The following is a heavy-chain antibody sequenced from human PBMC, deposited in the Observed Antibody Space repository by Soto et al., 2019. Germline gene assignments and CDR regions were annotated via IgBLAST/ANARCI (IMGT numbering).Heavy chain of an antibody. J-gene: IGHJ4*02. CDR2: ISGSGGST. V-gene: IGHV3-23*01. Sequence: EVQLLESGGGLVQPGGSLRLSCAASGFTFSSYAMSWVRQAPGKGLEWVSAISGSGGSTYYADSVKGRFTISRDNSKNTLYLQMNSLRAEDTAVYYCAKDGTYCSSTSCQDKDYWGQGTLVTVSS. CDR1: GFTFSSYA. D-gene: IGHD2-2*01. CDR3: AKDGTYCSSTSCQDKDY.